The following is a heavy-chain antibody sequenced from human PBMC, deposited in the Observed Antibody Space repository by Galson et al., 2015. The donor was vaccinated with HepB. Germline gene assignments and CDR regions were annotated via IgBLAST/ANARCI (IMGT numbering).Heavy chain of an antibody. CDR2: INPSGGST. CDR3: ARDLMIVVVTPANRGLGMDV. J-gene: IGHJ6*02. Sequence: SVKVSCKASGYTFTSYYMHWVRQAPGQGLEWMGIINPSGGSTSYAQKFQGRVTMTRDTSTSTVYMELSSLRSEDTAVYYCARDLMIVVVTPANRGLGMDVWGQGTTVTVSS. CDR1: GYTFTSYY. V-gene: IGHV1-46*01. D-gene: IGHD3-22*01.